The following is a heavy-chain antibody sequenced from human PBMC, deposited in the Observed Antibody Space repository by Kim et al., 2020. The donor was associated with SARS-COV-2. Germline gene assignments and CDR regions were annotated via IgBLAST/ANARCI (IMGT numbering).Heavy chain of an antibody. D-gene: IGHD2-2*01. CDR2: ISYDGSNK. CDR3: ASTPYCSSTTCYAGGFD. CDR1: GFTFSSYA. J-gene: IGHJ4*01. Sequence: GGSLRLSCAASGFTFSSYAMHWVRQAPGKGLEWVAVISYDGSNKYYADSVKGRFTISRDNSKNTLYLQMNSLRAEDTAVYYCASTPYCSSTTCYAGGFD. V-gene: IGHV3-30*04.